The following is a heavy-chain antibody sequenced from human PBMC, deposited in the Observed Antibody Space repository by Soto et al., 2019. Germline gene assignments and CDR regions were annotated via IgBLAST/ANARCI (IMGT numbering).Heavy chain of an antibody. CDR3: ARQGIPYNSGSGDYFYYYYNYMDV. CDR2: LNAGNGDT. J-gene: IGHJ6*03. V-gene: IGHV1-3*01. Sequence: QAQLEQSGAEVKKPGASVKISCKASGYTFTNYAVHWLRQAPGQGLEWMGWLNAGNGDTKYSPTLQGRVTITRDTSASTDYMELSSLRSEDTAVYYCARQGIPYNSGSGDYFYYYYNYMDVWGKGTTVTVSS. D-gene: IGHD3-10*01. CDR1: GYTFTNYA.